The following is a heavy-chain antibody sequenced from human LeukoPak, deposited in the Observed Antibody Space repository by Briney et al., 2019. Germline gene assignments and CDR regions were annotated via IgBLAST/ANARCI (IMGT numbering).Heavy chain of an antibody. CDR3: AKVLPQWLVRYGTFDY. CDR1: GFTFNTYG. V-gene: IGHV3-23*01. J-gene: IGHJ4*02. CDR2: ISASGSST. Sequence: GGSLRLSCAASGFTFNTYGMSWVRQAPGKGLEWVSVISASGSSTYYADSVKGRFTISRDNSKNTLYLEMNSLRAEDTAVYYCAKVLPQWLVRYGTFDYWGQGTLVTVSS. D-gene: IGHD6-19*01.